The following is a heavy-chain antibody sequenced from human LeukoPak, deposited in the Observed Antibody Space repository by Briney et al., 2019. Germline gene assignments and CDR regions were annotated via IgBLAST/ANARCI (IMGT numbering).Heavy chain of an antibody. Sequence: GGSLRLSCAASGFTFSSYAMHWVRQAPGKGLEWVAFIRFEGSNKYYADSVKGRFTISRDNSKNTLYLQMNSLRAEDTAVYYCAKGNYYDSSGYSYFDYWGQGTLVTVSS. J-gene: IGHJ4*02. D-gene: IGHD3-22*01. V-gene: IGHV3-30*02. CDR2: IRFEGSNK. CDR3: AKGNYYDSSGYSYFDY. CDR1: GFTFSSYA.